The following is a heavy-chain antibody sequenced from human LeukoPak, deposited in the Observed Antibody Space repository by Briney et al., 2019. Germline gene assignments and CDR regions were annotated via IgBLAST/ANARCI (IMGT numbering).Heavy chain of an antibody. CDR3: ARVLVGDAFDI. J-gene: IGHJ3*02. D-gene: IGHD2-15*01. Sequence: GGSLRLSCAASGFTFSNAWMSWVRQAPGKGLEWVSYISSSSSYTNYADSVKGRFTISRDNAKNSLYLQMNSLRAEDTAVYYCARVLVGDAFDIWGQGTMVTVSS. CDR2: ISSSSSYT. V-gene: IGHV3-11*06. CDR1: GFTFSNAW.